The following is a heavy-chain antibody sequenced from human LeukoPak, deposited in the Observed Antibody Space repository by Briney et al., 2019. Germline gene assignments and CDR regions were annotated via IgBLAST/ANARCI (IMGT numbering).Heavy chain of an antibody. V-gene: IGHV1-8*01. CDR2: MNPNSGNT. J-gene: IGHJ5*02. CDR1: GYTFTSYD. Sequence: ASVKVSCKASGYTFTSYDINWVRQATGQELEWMGWMNPNSGNTGYAQKFQGRVTMTRNTSISTAYMELSSLRSEDTAVYYCARRKPSSGAQYWFDPWGQGTLVTVSS. CDR3: ARRKPSSGAQYWFDP. D-gene: IGHD3-10*01.